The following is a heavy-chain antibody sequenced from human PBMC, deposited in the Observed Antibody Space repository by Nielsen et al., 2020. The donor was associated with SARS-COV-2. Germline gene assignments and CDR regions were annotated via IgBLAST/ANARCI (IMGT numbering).Heavy chain of an antibody. Sequence: GESLKISCVGSGITFSSYEMNWVRQAPGGGLEWVASVSGGSSYIHYADSVKGRFTVSRDNGRRSLYLEMNILRVEDTAVYYCLRDYDWTYGNVWGHGTTVTVSS. D-gene: IGHD1-1*01. CDR1: GITFSSYE. CDR2: VSGGSSYI. J-gene: IGHJ6*02. V-gene: IGHV3-21*04. CDR3: LRDYDWTYGNV.